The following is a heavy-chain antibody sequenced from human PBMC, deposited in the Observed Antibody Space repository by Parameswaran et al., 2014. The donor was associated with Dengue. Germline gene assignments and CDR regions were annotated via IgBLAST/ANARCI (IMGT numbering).Heavy chain of an antibody. Sequence: VRQAPGKGLEWVSSISSSSSYIYYADSVKGRFTISRDNAKNSLYLQMNSLRAEDTAVYYCAREGYYYGSGSYYPTNYYYYYYMDVWGKGTTVTVSS. CDR3: AREGYYYGSGSYYPTNYYYYYYMDV. D-gene: IGHD3-10*01. J-gene: IGHJ6*03. CDR2: ISSSSSYI. V-gene: IGHV3-21*01.